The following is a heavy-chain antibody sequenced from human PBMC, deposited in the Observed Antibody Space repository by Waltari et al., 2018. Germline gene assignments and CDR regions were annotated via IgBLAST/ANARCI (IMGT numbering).Heavy chain of an antibody. D-gene: IGHD1-26*01. CDR3: AKLPTTGSFLDY. J-gene: IGHJ4*02. CDR1: GFTFSNYP. Sequence: EVQLVESGGGLVQPGGSLRLSCAASGFTFSNYPVSWVRQPPGKGLEGGSAIGGSGGTTYFADSVKGRFTISRDNSKDTLYLQMNSLRAEDTAVYYCAKLPTTGSFLDYWGQGTLVTVSS. V-gene: IGHV3-23*04. CDR2: IGGSGGTT.